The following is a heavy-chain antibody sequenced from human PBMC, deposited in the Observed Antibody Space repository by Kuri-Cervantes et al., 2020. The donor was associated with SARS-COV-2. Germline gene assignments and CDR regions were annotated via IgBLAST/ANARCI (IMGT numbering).Heavy chain of an antibody. Sequence: GSLRLSCAASGGSFSRYYWNWVRQPPGKGLEWIGYVYNTGSTGYNPSLKSRVTISVDTSKRQFSLRLTSVTATDTAVYYCVRVAIGGLYDAIDVWGQGRMVTVSS. D-gene: IGHD6-25*01. J-gene: IGHJ3*01. CDR3: VRVAIGGLYDAIDV. CDR1: GGSFSRYY. CDR2: VYNTGST. V-gene: IGHV4-59*01.